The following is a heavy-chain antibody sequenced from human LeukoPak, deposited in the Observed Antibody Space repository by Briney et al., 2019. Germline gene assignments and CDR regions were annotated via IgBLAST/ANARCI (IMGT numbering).Heavy chain of an antibody. V-gene: IGHV4-39*07. CDR1: GDSISSSNYY. CDR3: ARGIEMAGIFYFDY. J-gene: IGHJ4*02. Sequence: AETLSLTCTVSGDSISSSNYYWGWIRQPPGKGREGSVNIYYSGSTYYNPSLKSRVTISVDTSKNQFSLKLSSVTAADTAVYYCARGIEMAGIFYFDYWGQGTLVTVSS. CDR2: IYYSGST. D-gene: IGHD5-24*01.